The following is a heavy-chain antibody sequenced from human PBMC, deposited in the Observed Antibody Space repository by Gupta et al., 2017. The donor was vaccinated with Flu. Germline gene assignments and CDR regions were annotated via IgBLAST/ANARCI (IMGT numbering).Heavy chain of an antibody. Sequence: EVQLVESGGGVVRPGGSLRLSCVASVFTFYDHGMNWVRQAPGKGLEWVSTVNWNAVNTYYADSVKGRFTISRDNAKNSLYLQMNSLRAEDTAMYHCARDYYYDPSGQSDTFDLWGQGTMVTVSS. CDR2: VNWNAVNT. V-gene: IGHV3-20*01. D-gene: IGHD3-22*01. J-gene: IGHJ3*01. CDR1: VFTFYDHG. CDR3: ARDYYYDPSGQSDTFDL.